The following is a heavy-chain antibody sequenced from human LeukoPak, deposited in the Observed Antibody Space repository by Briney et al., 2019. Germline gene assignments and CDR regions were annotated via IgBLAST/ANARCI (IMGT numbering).Heavy chain of an antibody. CDR1: GFTFSTYS. J-gene: IGHJ3*02. D-gene: IGHD3-10*01. Sequence: PGGSLRLSCAASGFTFSTYSMNWIRQAPGKGLEWVSYISSRGGTVYYAGSVKGRFTISRDNAKNPLDLQTNSLRTEDTAVYYCARAARPFGPDVLDICGQGTMVAVSS. CDR2: ISSRGGTV. CDR3: ARAARPFGPDVLDI. V-gene: IGHV3-48*04.